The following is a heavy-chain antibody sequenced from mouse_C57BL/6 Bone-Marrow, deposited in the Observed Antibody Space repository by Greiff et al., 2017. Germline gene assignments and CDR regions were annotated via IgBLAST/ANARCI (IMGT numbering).Heavy chain of an antibody. CDR3: ARHYEYAVYAMDY. CDR1: GFTFSSYA. D-gene: IGHD2-4*01. Sequence: EVMLVESGGGLVKPGGSLKLSCAASGFTFSSYAMSWVRQTPEKRLEWVATISDGGSYTYYPDNVKGRFTISRDNAKNNLYLQMSHLKSEDTAMYYCARHYEYAVYAMDYWGQGTSVTVSS. CDR2: ISDGGSYT. V-gene: IGHV5-4*03. J-gene: IGHJ4*01.